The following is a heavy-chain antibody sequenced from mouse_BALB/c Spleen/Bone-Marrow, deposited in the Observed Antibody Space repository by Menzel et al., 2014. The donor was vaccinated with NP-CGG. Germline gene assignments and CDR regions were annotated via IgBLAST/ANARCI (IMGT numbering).Heavy chain of an antibody. CDR1: GFNIKDTY. Sequence: EVQLQQSGAELVKPGASVKLSCTASGFNIKDTYMHWVKQRPEQGLEWIGRIDPANGNTKYDPKFQGKATITADTSSNTACVQLRRLGSEDTAVYYCGGWDYGRGWFAYWGQGTLVTVSA. D-gene: IGHD1-1*01. J-gene: IGHJ3*01. CDR2: IDPANGNT. V-gene: IGHV14-3*02. CDR3: GGWDYGRGWFAY.